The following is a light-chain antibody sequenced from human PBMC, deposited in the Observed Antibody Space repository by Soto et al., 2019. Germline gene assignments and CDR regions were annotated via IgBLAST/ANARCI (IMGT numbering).Light chain of an antibody. J-gene: IGLJ1*01. Sequence: QSALTQPASVSGSPGQSITISCTGTSTDIGGFNYVSWYQQHPGKAPKLMIYDVSNRPSGVSNRFSGSKSGNTASLTISGLQAEDEADYHCISYSGTNSLYVFGAGTKLTVL. CDR2: DVS. V-gene: IGLV2-14*03. CDR1: STDIGGFNY. CDR3: ISYSGTNSLYV.